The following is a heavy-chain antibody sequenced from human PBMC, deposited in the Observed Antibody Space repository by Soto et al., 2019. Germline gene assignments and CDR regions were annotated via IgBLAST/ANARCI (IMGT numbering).Heavy chain of an antibody. CDR2: ISAYNGHT. Sequence: ASVKVSCKASGCTFTSYGISWVRQAPGQGLEWMGWISAYNGHTNYAQKLQGRVTMTTDTSTSTAYMELRSLRSDDTAVYYCARETWTTTVTYYYYYGMDVWGQGTTVTVSS. V-gene: IGHV1-18*01. D-gene: IGHD4-4*01. J-gene: IGHJ6*02. CDR1: GCTFTSYG. CDR3: ARETWTTTVTYYYYYGMDV.